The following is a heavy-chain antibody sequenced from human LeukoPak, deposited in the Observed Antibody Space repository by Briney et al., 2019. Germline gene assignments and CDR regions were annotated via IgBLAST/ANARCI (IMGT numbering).Heavy chain of an antibody. CDR3: ARRSYYGSGSYQSWFDP. Sequence: SETLSLTCTVSGGSISSSSYYWGWIRQPPGKGLEWIGSIYYSGSTYYNPSLKSRVTISVDTSKNQFSLKLSSVTAADTAVYYCARRSYYGSGSYQSWFDPWGQGTLVTVSS. D-gene: IGHD3-10*01. V-gene: IGHV4-39*01. J-gene: IGHJ5*02. CDR1: GGSISSSSYY. CDR2: IYYSGST.